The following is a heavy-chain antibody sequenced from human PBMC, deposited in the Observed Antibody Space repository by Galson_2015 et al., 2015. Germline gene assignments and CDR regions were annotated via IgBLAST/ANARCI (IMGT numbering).Heavy chain of an antibody. Sequence: SLRLSCAASGFTFSSYAMSWVRQAPGKGLEWVSAISGSGGSTYYADSVKGRFTISRDNSKNTLYLQMNSLRAEDTAVYYCAKAGADKYYYDVRHIGNMDYWGQGTLVTVSS. CDR3: AKAGADKYYYDVRHIGNMDY. J-gene: IGHJ4*02. CDR2: ISGSGGST. D-gene: IGHD3-22*01. V-gene: IGHV3-23*01. CDR1: GFTFSSYA.